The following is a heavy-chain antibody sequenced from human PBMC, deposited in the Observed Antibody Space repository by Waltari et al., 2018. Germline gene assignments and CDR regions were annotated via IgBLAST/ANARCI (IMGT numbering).Heavy chain of an antibody. CDR2: VNNDGRTT. Sequence: LVRQSPGQGLVGVAGVNNDGRTTRFADPVKGRFTIARDNARNAVYLQMNSLRVDDTAGYFCGTLEAVASWGQGTLVTVSS. V-gene: IGHV3-74*01. CDR3: GTLEAVAS. J-gene: IGHJ4*02.